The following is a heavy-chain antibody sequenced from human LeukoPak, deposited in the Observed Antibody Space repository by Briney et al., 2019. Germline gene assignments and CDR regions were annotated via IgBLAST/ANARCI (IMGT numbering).Heavy chain of an antibody. V-gene: IGHV3-7*01. CDR2: IKQDGNEK. D-gene: IGHD1-26*01. CDR1: GFRFNTYW. J-gene: IGHJ4*02. Sequence: GGSLRLSCAASGFRFNTYWMSWVRQAPGKGLEWVANIKQDGNEKYYADSVKGRFTISRDNGKNSLDLQMNSLRADDTAVYYCAKDGRQASLSYFDYWGQGTLVTVSS. CDR3: AKDGRQASLSYFDY.